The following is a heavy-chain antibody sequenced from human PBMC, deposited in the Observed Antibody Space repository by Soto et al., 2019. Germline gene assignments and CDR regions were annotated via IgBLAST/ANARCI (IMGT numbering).Heavy chain of an antibody. CDR1: VYTFTGYY. V-gene: IGHV1-2*02. CDR3: ARDLVRLRYFDWPMYV. D-gene: IGHD3-9*01. CDR2: INPNSGGT. Sequence: GASLKVSCKASVYTFTGYYMPWVRQSPRQGLEWMGCINPNSGGTKYAQKFQGRVTMTRDTSISTAYMELSRLRSDDTAVYYCARDLVRLRYFDWPMYVWGQGTTVTVSS. J-gene: IGHJ6*02.